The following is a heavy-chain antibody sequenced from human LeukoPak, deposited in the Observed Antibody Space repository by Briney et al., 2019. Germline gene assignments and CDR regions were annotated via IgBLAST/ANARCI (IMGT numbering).Heavy chain of an antibody. Sequence: GGSLRLSCAASGFTFSSYSMNWIRQAPGKGLEWVSAISGSGGSTYYADPVKGRFTISRDNSKNTLYLQMNSLRAEDTAVYYCAKDRGIAVAGLYDYWGQGTLVTVSS. V-gene: IGHV3-23*01. J-gene: IGHJ4*02. D-gene: IGHD6-19*01. CDR3: AKDRGIAVAGLYDY. CDR1: GFTFSSYS. CDR2: ISGSGGST.